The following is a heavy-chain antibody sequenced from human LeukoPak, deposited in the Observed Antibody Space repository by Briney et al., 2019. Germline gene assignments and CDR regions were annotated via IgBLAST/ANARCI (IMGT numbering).Heavy chain of an antibody. V-gene: IGHV3-74*01. D-gene: IGHD2-2*01. CDR2: IKSDGSST. CDR1: GXTFSSYW. J-gene: IGHJ3*01. CDR3: ARGDAHGFDF. Sequence: SGGSLRLSCAASGXTFSSYWMHWVRQAPGKGLVWVARIKSDGSSTGYADSVKGRFTNPRDNAKNTLYLQMNSLRDEDTAVYYCARGDAHGFDFWGQGTMVTVSS.